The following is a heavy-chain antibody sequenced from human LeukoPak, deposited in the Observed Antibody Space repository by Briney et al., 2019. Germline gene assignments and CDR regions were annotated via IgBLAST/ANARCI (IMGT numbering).Heavy chain of an antibody. CDR1: GFTFSSYA. Sequence: GGSLRLSCAASGFTFSSYAMSWVRQAPGKGLEWVSVIYSGGSTYYADSVKGRFTISRDNPKNTLYLQMNSLRAADTAVYYCARGANIADAFDIWGQGTMVTVSS. D-gene: IGHD4/OR15-4a*01. CDR3: ARGANIADAFDI. J-gene: IGHJ3*02. V-gene: IGHV3-53*01. CDR2: IYSGGST.